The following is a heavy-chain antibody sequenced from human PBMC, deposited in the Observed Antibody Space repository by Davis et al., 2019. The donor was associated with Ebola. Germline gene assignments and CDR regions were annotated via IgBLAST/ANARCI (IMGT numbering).Heavy chain of an antibody. D-gene: IGHD3-16*02. CDR1: GFTFSSYA. Sequence: GESLKISCAASGFTFSSYAMSWVRQAPGKGLEWVSAISGSGGSTYYADSVKGRFTISRDNSKNTLYLQMNSLRAEDTAVYYCAKDLIEGGFDYWGQGTLVTVSS. CDR2: ISGSGGST. CDR3: AKDLIEGGFDY. V-gene: IGHV3-23*01. J-gene: IGHJ4*02.